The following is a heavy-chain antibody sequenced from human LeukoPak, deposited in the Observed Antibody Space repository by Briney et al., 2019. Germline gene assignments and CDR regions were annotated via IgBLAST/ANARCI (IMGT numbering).Heavy chain of an antibody. J-gene: IGHJ4*02. CDR1: GFTFSSYS. V-gene: IGHV3-48*01. CDR2: ISSSSSTI. D-gene: IGHD3-3*01. Sequence: GSLRLSCAASGFTFSSYSMNWVRQAPGKGLEWVSYISSSSSTIYYADSVKGRFTISRDNAKNSLYLQMNSLRAEDTAVYYCARDIRGDILRFLEWLFIFDYWGQGTLVTVSS. CDR3: ARDIRGDILRFLEWLFIFDY.